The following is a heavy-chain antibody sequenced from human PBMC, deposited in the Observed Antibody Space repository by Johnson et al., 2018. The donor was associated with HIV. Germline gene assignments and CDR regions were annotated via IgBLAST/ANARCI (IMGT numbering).Heavy chain of an antibody. CDR3: AKEDGYNYAFDI. CDR2: IKQDGSEK. Sequence: VLLVESGGGVVQPGGSLRLSCAASGFTFSSYWMSWVRQAPGKGLELVANIKQDGSEKYYVDSVKGRFTISRDNAKNSLYLQMNSLRAEDTAVYYCAKEDGYNYAFDIWGQGTMVTVSS. V-gene: IGHV3-7*03. J-gene: IGHJ3*02. CDR1: GFTFSSYW. D-gene: IGHD5-24*01.